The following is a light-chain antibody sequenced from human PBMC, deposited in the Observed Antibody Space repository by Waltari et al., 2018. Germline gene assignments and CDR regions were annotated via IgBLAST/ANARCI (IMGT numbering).Light chain of an antibody. CDR3: QQYGTSPRT. CDR2: HTS. CDR1: QSVSSTH. V-gene: IGKV3-20*01. Sequence: EIVLTQSPGTLSLSPGESATLSCRASQSVSSTHLAWYQQKPGQAPRLLIYHTSSRATGIPDRFSGSGSGTDFTLTISRLEPEDFAVYYCQQYGTSPRTFGQGTKVEIK. J-gene: IGKJ1*01.